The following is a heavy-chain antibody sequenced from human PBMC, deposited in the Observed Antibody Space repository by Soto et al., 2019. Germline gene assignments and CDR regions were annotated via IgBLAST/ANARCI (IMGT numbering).Heavy chain of an antibody. CDR1: GYPFTSYD. CDR2: MNPNSGNT. J-gene: IGHJ6*02. V-gene: IGHV1-8*01. D-gene: IGHD2-2*01. CDR3: ARTTSSRRSGYYYYGMDV. Sequence: ASVKVSCKASGYPFTSYDINWVRQATGQGLEWMGWMNPNSGNTGYAQKFQGRVTMTRNTSISTAYMELSSLRSEDTAVYYCARTTSSRRSGYYYYGMDVWGQGTTVTVSS.